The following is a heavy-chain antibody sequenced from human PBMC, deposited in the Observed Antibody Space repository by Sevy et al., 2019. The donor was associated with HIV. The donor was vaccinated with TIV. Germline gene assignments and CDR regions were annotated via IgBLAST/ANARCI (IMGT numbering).Heavy chain of an antibody. V-gene: IGHV1-69*13. D-gene: IGHD2-2*02. CDR1: GGTFSSYA. CDR3: ARRGGGVPAAIAIVPLDYYYGMDV. CDR2: IIPIFGTA. J-gene: IGHJ6*02. Sequence: ASVKVSCKASGGTFSSYAISWVRQAPGQGLEWMGGIIPIFGTANYAQKFQGRVTITADESTSTAYMELSSLRSEDTAVYYGARRGGGVPAAIAIVPLDYYYGMDVWGQGTTVTVSS.